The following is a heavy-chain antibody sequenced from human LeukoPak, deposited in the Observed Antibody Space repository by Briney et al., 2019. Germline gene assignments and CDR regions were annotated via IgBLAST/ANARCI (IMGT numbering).Heavy chain of an antibody. CDR3: ARGKYDSSGYDY. J-gene: IGHJ4*02. V-gene: IGHV3-21*01. CDR2: ISSSSNYI. D-gene: IGHD3-22*01. Sequence: GGSLRLYCAASGFTFSSYSMNWVRQAPGKGLEWVSSISSSSNYIYYADSVKGRFTTSRDNAKNSLYRQMSSLRAEDTAVYYCARGKYDSSGYDYWGQGTLVTVSS. CDR1: GFTFSSYS.